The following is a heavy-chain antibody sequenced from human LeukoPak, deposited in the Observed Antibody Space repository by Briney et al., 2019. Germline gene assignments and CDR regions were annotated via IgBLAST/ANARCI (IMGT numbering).Heavy chain of an antibody. CDR2: INTHSGNT. CDR3: ARGVGIAAVGSFYYYMDV. J-gene: IGHJ6*03. V-gene: IGHV1-18*01. CDR1: GYSFNSYG. D-gene: IGHD6-13*01. Sequence: ASVKVSCKASGYSFNSYGINWVRQAPGQGLEWMGWINTHSGNTNYAQKFQGRVTMTTETSTSTAYMELKSLRSDDTAVYYCARGVGIAAVGSFYYYMDVWGKGTTVTVSS.